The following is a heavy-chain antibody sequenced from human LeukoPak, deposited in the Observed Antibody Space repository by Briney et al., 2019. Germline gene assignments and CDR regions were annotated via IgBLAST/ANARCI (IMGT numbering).Heavy chain of an antibody. J-gene: IGHJ4*02. CDR2: IYYSGST. V-gene: IGHV4-59*01. CDR3: ASVLTYYDILTGYYGGYFDY. D-gene: IGHD3-9*01. CDR1: GGSISSYY. Sequence: SETLSLTCTVSGGSISSYYWSWIRQPPGKGLEWIGYIYYSGSTNYNPSLKSRVTISVDTSKNQFSLKLSSVTAADTAVYYCASVLTYYDILTGYYGGYFDYWGQGTLVTVSS.